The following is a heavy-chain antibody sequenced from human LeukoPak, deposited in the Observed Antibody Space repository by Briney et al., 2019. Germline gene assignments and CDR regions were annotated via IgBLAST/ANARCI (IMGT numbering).Heavy chain of an antibody. CDR2: ISSSRSYI. V-gene: IGHV3-21*01. D-gene: IGHD6-19*01. CDR1: GFTFSSYS. Sequence: PGGSLRLSCAASGFTFSSYSMNWVRQAPGKGLEWVSSISSSRSYIYYADSVKGRFTISRDNAKNSLYLQMNSLRAEDTAVYYCASGAVAGSNFDYWGQGTLVTVSS. CDR3: ASGAVAGSNFDY. J-gene: IGHJ4*02.